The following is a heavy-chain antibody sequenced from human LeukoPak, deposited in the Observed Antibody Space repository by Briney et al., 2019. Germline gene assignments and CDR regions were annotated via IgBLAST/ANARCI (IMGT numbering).Heavy chain of an antibody. CDR3: ARGRKYQPLLGY. CDR1: GYTFTGYD. CDR2: MNPNSGNT. J-gene: IGHJ4*02. D-gene: IGHD2-2*01. V-gene: IGHV1-8*01. Sequence: ASVKVSCKSSGYTFTGYDINWVRQATGQGLEWMGWMNPNSGNTGYAQKFQGRVTMTRNTSISTAYMELSSLRSEDTAVYYCARGRKYQPLLGYWGQGTLVTVSS.